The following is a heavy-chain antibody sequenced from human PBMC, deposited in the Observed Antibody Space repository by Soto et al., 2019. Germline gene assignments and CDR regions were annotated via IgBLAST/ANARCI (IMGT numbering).Heavy chain of an antibody. CDR1: GFTVSSNY. CDR2: IYSGGST. D-gene: IGHD3-3*02. V-gene: IGHV3-66*04. CDR3: ARPQAILRGDAFDI. J-gene: IGHJ3*02. Sequence: GGSLRLSCAASGFTVSSNYMSWVRQAPGKGLEWVSVIYSGGSTYYADSVKGRFTISRDNSKNTLYLQMNSLRAEDTAAYYCARPQAILRGDAFDIWGQGTRVTVSS.